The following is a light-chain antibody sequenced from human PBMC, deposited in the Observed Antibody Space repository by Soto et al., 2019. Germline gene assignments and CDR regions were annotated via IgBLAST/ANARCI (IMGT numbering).Light chain of an antibody. CDR2: GAS. J-gene: IGKJ5*01. CDR1: QTVFSSY. CDR3: QQRSNWPLLT. Sequence: ETVLTQSPGILSLSPGETATLACRASQTVFSSYLAWYQQKPGQAPRLLVYGASRRATGIPDRFTGSGSGTDFTLTISSLEPEDFAVYYCQQRSNWPLLTFGQGTRLEIK. V-gene: IGKV3D-20*02.